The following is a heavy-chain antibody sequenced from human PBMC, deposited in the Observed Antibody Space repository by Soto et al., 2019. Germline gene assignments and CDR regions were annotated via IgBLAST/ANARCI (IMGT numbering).Heavy chain of an antibody. CDR3: AKSGGIIVIPDY. D-gene: IGHD3-16*02. J-gene: IGHJ4*02. V-gene: IGHV4-39*01. CDR1: GGSISSRGDY. CDR2: IYYNGNA. Sequence: LSLTCFVSGGSISSRGDYWVWIRQSPGKGLEWIGNIYYNGNAYYNPSFKSRCTISVDTSKNQFSLTLRSVTAADTAVYYCAKSGGIIVIPDYWGQGTRVTVSS.